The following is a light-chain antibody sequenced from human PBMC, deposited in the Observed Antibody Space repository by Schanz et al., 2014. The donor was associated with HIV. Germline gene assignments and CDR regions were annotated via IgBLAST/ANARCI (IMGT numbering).Light chain of an antibody. V-gene: IGKV1-5*03. Sequence: DIQMTQSPSTLSASIGDRVTITCRASQSISSWLAWYQQRPGKAPKLLISKASTLESGVPSRFSGSGSGTEFTLTISSLQPDDLATYSCQQSNGLSPITFGQGTKLYIK. CDR1: QSISSW. CDR2: KAS. J-gene: IGKJ2*01. CDR3: QQSNGLSPIT.